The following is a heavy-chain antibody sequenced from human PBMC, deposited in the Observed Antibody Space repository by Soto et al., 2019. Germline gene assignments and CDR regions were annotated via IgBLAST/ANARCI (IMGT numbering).Heavy chain of an antibody. CDR3: TRDRNPYSGTDCPSTPMDV. CDR1: GFTFSSYV. J-gene: IGHJ6*02. Sequence: GGSLRLSCGASGFTFSSYVMHWVRQAPGKGLEWVALIWYDGSNEYYADSVKGRFTVSRDNSKNTMFLQMNTLRANDTAIYYCTRDRNPYSGTDCPSTPMDVWGPGTTVTVSS. V-gene: IGHV3-33*01. CDR2: IWYDGSNE. D-gene: IGHD2-21*02.